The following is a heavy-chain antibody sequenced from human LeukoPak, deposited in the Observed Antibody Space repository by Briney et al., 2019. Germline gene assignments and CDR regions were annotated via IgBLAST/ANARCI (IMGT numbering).Heavy chain of an antibody. CDR1: GFTVSSNC. D-gene: IGHD6-13*01. Sequence: GGSLRLSCAASGFTVSSNCMSWVRHAPGKGLEWVSVIYSGGSTFYADSVKGRFTISRDNSKNTLYLQMNSLRAEDTAVYYCAREGSSWPRDFQHWGQGTLVTVSS. J-gene: IGHJ1*01. V-gene: IGHV3-66*02. CDR2: IYSGGST. CDR3: AREGSSWPRDFQH.